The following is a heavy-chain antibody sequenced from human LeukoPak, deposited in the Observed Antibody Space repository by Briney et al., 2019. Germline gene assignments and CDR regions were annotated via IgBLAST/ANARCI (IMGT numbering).Heavy chain of an antibody. D-gene: IGHD3-10*01. J-gene: IGHJ3*02. CDR2: IYHSGST. Sequence: SETLSLTCAVYGGSFSGYYWSWIRQPPGKGLEWIGEIYHSGSTNYNPSLKSRVTISVDKSKNQFSLKLSSVTAADTAVYYCARYYINDAFDIWGQGTMVTVSS. V-gene: IGHV4-34*01. CDR1: GGSFSGYY. CDR3: ARYYINDAFDI.